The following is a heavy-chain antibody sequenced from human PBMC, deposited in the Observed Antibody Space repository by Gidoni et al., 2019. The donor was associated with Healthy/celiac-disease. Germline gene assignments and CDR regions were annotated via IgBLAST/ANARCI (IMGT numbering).Heavy chain of an antibody. CDR1: GGSISRYY. CDR3: ARDSFEFGWFDP. Sequence: QLQLQESGPGLVKPSETLSLTCTVSGGSISRYYWSWIRQPPGMGLEWIGYIYYIGRTNYNPSRKSRVTISVETSKKQFSLKLSSVTAADTAVYYCARDSFEFGWFDPWGQGTLVTVSS. V-gene: IGHV4-59*01. CDR2: IYYIGRT. J-gene: IGHJ5*02. D-gene: IGHD3-9*01.